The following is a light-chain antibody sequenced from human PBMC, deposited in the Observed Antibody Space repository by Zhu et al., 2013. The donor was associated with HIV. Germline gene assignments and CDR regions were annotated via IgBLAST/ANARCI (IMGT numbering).Light chain of an antibody. CDR2: YAF. CDR3: QQYNSYSWT. CDR1: QGIRND. J-gene: IGKJ1*01. V-gene: IGKV1-17*01. Sequence: DIQMTQSPSSLSASVGDRVTVTCRASQGIRNDLGWYQQRPGKAPKRLIYYAFSLQSGVPSRFSGSGSGTEFTLTISSLQPDDFATYYCQQYNSYSWTFGQGTKVEIK.